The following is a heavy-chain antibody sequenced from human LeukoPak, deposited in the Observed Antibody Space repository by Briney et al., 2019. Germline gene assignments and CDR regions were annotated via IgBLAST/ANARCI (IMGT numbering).Heavy chain of an antibody. D-gene: IGHD2-2*01. Sequence: PGGSLRLSCAASGFRFTNYSMSWVRQAPGKGLEWVAGLGSSGNYKYYADSVKGRFTISRDNSKDTVSLQMNSLRAEDSAIYFCVKDRPCETCMPMDGWGQGTTATVSS. CDR1: GFRFTNYS. CDR3: VKDRPCETCMPMDG. J-gene: IGHJ6*02. CDR2: LGSSGNYK. V-gene: IGHV3-23*01.